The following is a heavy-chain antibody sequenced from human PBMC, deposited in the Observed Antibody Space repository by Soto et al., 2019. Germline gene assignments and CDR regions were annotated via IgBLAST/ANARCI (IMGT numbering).Heavy chain of an antibody. CDR3: ASARQYYYDSSGYSAEYFQH. J-gene: IGHJ1*01. CDR2: IYHSGGT. Sequence: PSETLSLTCAVSDGSISSGGYSWSWIRQPPGKGLEWIGYIYHSGGTYYNPSLKSRVTISVDRSKNQFSLKLSSVTAADTAVYYCASARQYYYDSSGYSAEYFQHWGQGTLVTVSS. CDR1: DGSISSGGYS. V-gene: IGHV4-30-2*01. D-gene: IGHD3-22*01.